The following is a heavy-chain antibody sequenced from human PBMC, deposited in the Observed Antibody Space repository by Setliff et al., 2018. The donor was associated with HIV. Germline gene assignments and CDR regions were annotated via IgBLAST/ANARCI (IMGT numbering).Heavy chain of an antibody. V-gene: IGHV3-20*04. CDR1: GFTFDDYG. CDR3: VRKGEGASAFDI. CDR2: INWNGGST. J-gene: IGHJ3*02. D-gene: IGHD1-26*01. Sequence: GGSLRLSCAASGFTFDDYGMSWVRQAPGKGLEWVSGINWNGGSTRYADSVKGRFTISRNNAKKSLDLQMNSLRAEDTALYYCVRKGEGASAFDIWGQGTMVTVSS.